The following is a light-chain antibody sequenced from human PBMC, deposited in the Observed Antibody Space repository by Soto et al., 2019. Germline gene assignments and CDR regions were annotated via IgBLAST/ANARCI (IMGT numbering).Light chain of an antibody. V-gene: IGKV1-12*01. CDR3: QQAANFPLT. CDR2: ATS. J-gene: IGKJ4*01. CDR1: PDIASW. Sequence: DIQMTQSPSSVSASVGDRVIITCRASPDIASWLAWYQQKPGKAPNLLIYATSRLRSGAPSRFSGSRSGPDFILTINSLQPDDFATYYCQQAANFPLTFGGGTKVEIK.